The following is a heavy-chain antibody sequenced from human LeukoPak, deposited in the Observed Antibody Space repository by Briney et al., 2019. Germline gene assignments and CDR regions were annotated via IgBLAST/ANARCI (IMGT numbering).Heavy chain of an antibody. J-gene: IGHJ5*02. CDR2: ISWNSGSI. V-gene: IGHV3-20*04. CDR1: GFTFSSYG. D-gene: IGHD3-3*01. Sequence: GGSLRLSCAASGFTFSSYGMSWVRQAPGKGLEWVSGISWNSGSIGYADPVKGRFTISRDNAKNSLYLQMNSLRAEDTAVYYCAREVSANYDFWSGYYTKNWFDPWGQGTLVTVSS. CDR3: AREVSANYDFWSGYYTKNWFDP.